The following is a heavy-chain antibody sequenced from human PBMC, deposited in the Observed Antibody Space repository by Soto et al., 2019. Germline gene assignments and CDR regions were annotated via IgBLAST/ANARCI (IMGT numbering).Heavy chain of an antibody. Sequence: QVQLVQSGAEVKKPGSSVKVSCKASGGTFSSYAISWVRQAPGQGLEWMGGIIPIFGTENYGQKFQGRVTITADESTSTAYMELSSLRSEDTAVYYCASDRKAVAGTSEFDYWGQGTLVTVSS. V-gene: IGHV1-69*01. CDR2: IIPIFGTE. CDR3: ASDRKAVAGTSEFDY. CDR1: GGTFSSYA. D-gene: IGHD6-19*01. J-gene: IGHJ4*02.